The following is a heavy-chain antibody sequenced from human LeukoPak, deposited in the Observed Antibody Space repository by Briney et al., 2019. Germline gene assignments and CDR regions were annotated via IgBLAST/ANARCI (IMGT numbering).Heavy chain of an antibody. D-gene: IGHD5-18*01. CDR1: GYTFTGYY. V-gene: IGHV1-2*02. J-gene: IGHJ4*02. CDR3: AREIGPIQLHLWGSAFDY. CDR2: IKPNSGGT. Sequence: ASVKVSCKASGYTFTGYYIHWVRQAPGQGLEWMGWIKPNSGGTNYAQNFQGRVTMTRDTSISTAYMELSRLRSDDTAVYYCAREIGPIQLHLWGSAFDYWGEGTLVTVSS.